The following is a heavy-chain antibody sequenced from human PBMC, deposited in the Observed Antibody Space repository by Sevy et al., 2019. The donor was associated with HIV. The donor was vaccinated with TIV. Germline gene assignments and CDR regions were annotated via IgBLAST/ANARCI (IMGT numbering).Heavy chain of an antibody. D-gene: IGHD5-18*01. CDR3: ALWIQLLMSAGAFDI. CDR2: IKQDGSEK. V-gene: IGHV3-7*01. Sequence: GGSLRLSCAASGFTFSSYWMSWLRQAPGKGLEWVANIKQDGSEKYYVDSVKGRFTISRDNAKNSLYLQMNSLRAEDTAVYYCALWIQLLMSAGAFDIWGQGTMVTVSS. CDR1: GFTFSSYW. J-gene: IGHJ3*02.